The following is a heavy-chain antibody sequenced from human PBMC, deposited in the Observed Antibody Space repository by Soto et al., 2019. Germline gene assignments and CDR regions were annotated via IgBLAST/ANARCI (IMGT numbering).Heavy chain of an antibody. D-gene: IGHD1-26*01. J-gene: IGHJ3*01. CDR2: IEHDGRDK. CDR3: AREFSYGGGGCDL. Sequence: EVQLVESGGGWVQPGGSLRLSCAVSGFSFNKYYMNWVRQAPGKGLEWVANIEHDGRDKYYVDSVKGRFTISRDNARNSVYRQMHSLRAADTALYDSAREFSYGGGGCDLWGQGRMVTVSS. CDR1: GFSFNKYY. V-gene: IGHV3-7*01.